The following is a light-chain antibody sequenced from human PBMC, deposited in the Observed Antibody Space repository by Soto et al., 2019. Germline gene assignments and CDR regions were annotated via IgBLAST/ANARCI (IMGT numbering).Light chain of an antibody. CDR3: QQYGSSPLT. V-gene: IGKV3-20*01. CDR2: GAS. CDR1: QSVSSSY. J-gene: IGKJ4*01. Sequence: EIVVTQSPGTLSLSPGEGATLSCRASQSVSSSYLAWYQQKPGQAPRLLIYGASSRATGIPVRFSGSGSGTDFTLTISRLEPEDFAVYYCQQYGSSPLTFGGGTKVDIK.